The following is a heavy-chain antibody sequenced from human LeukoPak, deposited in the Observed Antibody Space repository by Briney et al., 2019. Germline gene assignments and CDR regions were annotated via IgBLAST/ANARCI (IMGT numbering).Heavy chain of an antibody. CDR3: ASDSSGYYDPYAFDI. V-gene: IGHV4-39*01. D-gene: IGHD3-22*01. Sequence: SKTLSLTCTVSGGSISSSSYYWGWIRQHPGKGLEWFGSIYYSGSTYYNPSLKSRVTISVDMSKNQFSLKLSSVTSADTAVYYCASDSSGYYDPYAFDIWGQGTMVTVSS. J-gene: IGHJ3*02. CDR1: GGSISSSSYY. CDR2: IYYSGST.